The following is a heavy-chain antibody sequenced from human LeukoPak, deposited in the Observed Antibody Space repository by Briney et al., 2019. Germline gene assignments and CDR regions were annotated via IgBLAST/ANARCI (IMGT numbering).Heavy chain of an antibody. D-gene: IGHD2-8*01. CDR1: GYTFTGYY. Sequence: ASVKVSCKASGYTFTGYYMHWVRQAPGRGLEWMGWINPNSGGTNYAQKFQGRVTMTRDTSISTAYMELRSLRSDDTAVYYCARDLHLKRDRMVYAGYWGQGTLVTVSS. J-gene: IGHJ4*02. CDR3: ARDLHLKRDRMVYAGY. V-gene: IGHV1-2*02. CDR2: INPNSGGT.